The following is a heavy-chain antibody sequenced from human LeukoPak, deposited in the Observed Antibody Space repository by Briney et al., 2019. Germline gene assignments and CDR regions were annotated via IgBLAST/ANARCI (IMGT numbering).Heavy chain of an antibody. V-gene: IGHV4-39*07. CDR3: ARGRKGTGYCTNGVCYTNWFDP. CDR1: GGSISSSSYY. CDR2: IYYSGST. D-gene: IGHD2-8*01. Sequence: KTSETLSLTCTVSGGSISSSSYYWGWIRQPPGKGLEWIGSIYYSGSTYYNPSLKSRVTISVDTSKNQFSLKLSSVTAADTAVYYCARGRKGTGYCTNGVCYTNWFDPWGQGTLVTVSS. J-gene: IGHJ5*02.